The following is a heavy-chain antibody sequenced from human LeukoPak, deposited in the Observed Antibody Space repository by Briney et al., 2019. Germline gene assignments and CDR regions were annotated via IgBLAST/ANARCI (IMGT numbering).Heavy chain of an antibody. J-gene: IGHJ4*02. CDR2: ISAYNGNT. D-gene: IGHD3-16*02. Sequence: ASVKVSCKASGYTFTSYGISWVRQAPGQGLEWMGWISAYNGNTNYAQKLQGRVTMTTDTSTSTAYMELRSLRSDDTAVYYCARDRGMITFGGVIVIDYWGQGTLVTVSS. CDR3: ARDRGMITFGGVIVIDY. V-gene: IGHV1-18*01. CDR1: GYTFTSYG.